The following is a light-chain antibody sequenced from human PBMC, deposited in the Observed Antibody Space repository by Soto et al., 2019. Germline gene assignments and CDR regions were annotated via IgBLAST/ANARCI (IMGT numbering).Light chain of an antibody. J-gene: IGKJ5*01. CDR1: QSVRSER. CDR2: DAS. V-gene: IGKV3-20*01. CDR3: QEYDGAPPIT. Sequence: EIVLTQSPDTLSLSPGEGATLSCRASQSVRSERLAWYQQKRGQAPTLLIFDASSRASGTPERFSGSGSGTDFTLTISRLEPEDFAVYYCQEYDGAPPITFGLGTRLEIK.